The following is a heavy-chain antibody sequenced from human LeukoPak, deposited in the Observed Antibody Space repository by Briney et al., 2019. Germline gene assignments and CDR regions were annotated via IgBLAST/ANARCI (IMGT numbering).Heavy chain of an antibody. Sequence: GGSLRLSCAASGFTFSSYGMHWVRQAPGKGLEWVAVIWYDGSNKYYADSVKGRFTISRDNSKNTLYLQMNSLRAEDTAVYYCARGRPAYDFWSGYPNWFDPWGQGTLVTVSS. V-gene: IGHV3-33*01. CDR2: IWYDGSNK. CDR1: GFTFSSYG. CDR3: ARGRPAYDFWSGYPNWFDP. D-gene: IGHD3-3*01. J-gene: IGHJ5*02.